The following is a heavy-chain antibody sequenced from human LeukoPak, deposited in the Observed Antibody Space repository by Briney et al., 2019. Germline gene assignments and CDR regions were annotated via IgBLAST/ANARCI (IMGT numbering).Heavy chain of an antibody. J-gene: IGHJ4*02. Sequence: GGSLRLSCAASGFTFSSYAMHWVRQAPGKGLEWVAVISYDGSNKYYADSVKGRFTISRDNSKNTLYLQMNSLRAEDTAVYYCAREGGSGSSLYYFDYWGQGTLVTVSS. D-gene: IGHD3-10*01. V-gene: IGHV3-30*04. CDR2: ISYDGSNK. CDR3: AREGGSGSSLYYFDY. CDR1: GFTFSSYA.